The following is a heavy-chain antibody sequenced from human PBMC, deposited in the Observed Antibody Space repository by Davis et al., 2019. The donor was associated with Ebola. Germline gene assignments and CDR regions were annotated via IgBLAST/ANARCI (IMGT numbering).Heavy chain of an antibody. CDR2: INHSGST. Sequence: MPGGSLRLSCAASGFTVSSNYMSWVRQPPGKGLEWIGEINHSGSTNYNPSLKSRVTISVDTSKNQFSLKLSSVTAADTAVYYCARFGYYRGYYGMDVWGQGTTVTVSS. V-gene: IGHV4-34*01. CDR1: GFTVSSNY. J-gene: IGHJ6*02. CDR3: ARFGYYRGYYGMDV. D-gene: IGHD3-3*01.